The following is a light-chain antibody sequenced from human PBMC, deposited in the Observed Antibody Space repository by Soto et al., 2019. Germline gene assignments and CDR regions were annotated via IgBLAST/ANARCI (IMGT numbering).Light chain of an antibody. CDR1: QSISNF. CDR3: QQYNSYPIT. V-gene: IGKV1-39*01. Sequence: DIQMTQSPSSLSASVGDRVTITCRASQSISNFLNWYQQMPGKAPKLLIYAVSNLESGVPSRFSGSGSGTDFTLTISSLQREDFATYYCQQYNSYPITFGQRTRLEI. CDR2: AVS. J-gene: IGKJ5*01.